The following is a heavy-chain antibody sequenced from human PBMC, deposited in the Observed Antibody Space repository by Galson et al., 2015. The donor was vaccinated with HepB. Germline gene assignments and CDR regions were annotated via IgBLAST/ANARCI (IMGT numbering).Heavy chain of an antibody. CDR1: GGTSSASA. CDR3: AKSTVFGLLIKPVFYFDF. V-gene: IGHV3-23*01. J-gene: IGHJ4*02. Sequence: SLRLGSADYGGTSSASALSWARQAPGKGLEGVPVCCGSAAGTPSAVSMHGRITISSDNSKNTLYLQMRSLSAEDTAVYYCAKSTVFGLLIKPVFYFDFWGQGTLVSVSS. D-gene: IGHD3/OR15-3a*01. CDR2: CCGSAAGT.